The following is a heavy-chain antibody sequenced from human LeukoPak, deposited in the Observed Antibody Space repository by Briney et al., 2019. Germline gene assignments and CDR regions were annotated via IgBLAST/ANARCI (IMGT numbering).Heavy chain of an antibody. D-gene: IGHD2-15*01. J-gene: IGHJ6*02. V-gene: IGHV1-2*02. CDR3: ARVDVVVVAASMDV. CDR1: GYTFTGYY. CDR2: INPNSGGT. Sequence: ASVKVSCKASGYTFTGYYMHWVRQAPGQGLEWMGWINPNSGGTNYAQKFQGRVTMTRDTSIRTAYMELSRLRSDDTAVYYCARVDVVVVAASMDVWGQGTTVTVSS.